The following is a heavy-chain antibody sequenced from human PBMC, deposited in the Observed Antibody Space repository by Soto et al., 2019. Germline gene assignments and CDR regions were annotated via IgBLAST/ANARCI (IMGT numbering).Heavy chain of an antibody. D-gene: IGHD1-26*01. CDR3: AKAPRSGGATDY. CDR2: ISYDGSNK. Sequence: QVQLVESGGGVVQPGRSLRLSCAASGFTFSSYGMHWVRQAPGKGLEWVAVISYDGSNKYYADSVKGRFTISRDNSKNTLYLQMNSLRAEDTAVYYCAKAPRSGGATDYWGQGTLVTVSS. CDR1: GFTFSSYG. J-gene: IGHJ4*02. V-gene: IGHV3-30*18.